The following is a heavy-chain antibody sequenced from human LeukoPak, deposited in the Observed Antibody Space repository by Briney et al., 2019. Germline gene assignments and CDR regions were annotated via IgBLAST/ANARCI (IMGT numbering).Heavy chain of an antibody. CDR3: ARFRYSSGWFDY. Sequence: PSETLSLTCTVSGGSITTTTSYWGWIRQPPGKGLEWIGSIYYGGTTFYNPSLKSRVTISVDTSKNQFSLNLSSVTATDTAVYHCARFRYSSGWFDYWGQGMLVTVSS. V-gene: IGHV4-39*01. CDR1: GGSITTTTSY. CDR2: IYYGGTT. D-gene: IGHD6-19*01. J-gene: IGHJ4*02.